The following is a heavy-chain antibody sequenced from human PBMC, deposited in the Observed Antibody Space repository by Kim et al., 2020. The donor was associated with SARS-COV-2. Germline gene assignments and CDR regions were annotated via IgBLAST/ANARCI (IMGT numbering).Heavy chain of an antibody. CDR3: AKSAYGSFDN. CDR2: ITISGGDT. D-gene: IGHD3-16*01. J-gene: IGHJ4*02. Sequence: GGSLRLSCAASGFTFSGYGMSWVRQAPGKGLEWVATITISGGDTYYGDSVKGRFTISRDDSRNTLDLQMNGLRAEDTATYYCAKSAYGSFDNWGQGTLVT. V-gene: IGHV3-23*01. CDR1: GFTFSGYG.